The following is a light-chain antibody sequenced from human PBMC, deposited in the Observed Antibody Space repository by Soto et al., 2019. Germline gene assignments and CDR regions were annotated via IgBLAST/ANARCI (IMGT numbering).Light chain of an antibody. V-gene: IGKV1-5*03. CDR2: KAS. Sequence: DIQMTQSPSTLSASVGDRVTITCRASQSISSWLAWYQQKPGKAPKLLIYKASSLESGVPSRFSGSGSGTEFTLTISSLQPDDFASYYCQQYKSYPSTLGQGTKVEIK. CDR1: QSISSW. J-gene: IGKJ1*01. CDR3: QQYKSYPST.